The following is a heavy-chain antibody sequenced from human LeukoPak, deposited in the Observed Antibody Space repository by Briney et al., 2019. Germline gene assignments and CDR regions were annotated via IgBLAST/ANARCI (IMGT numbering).Heavy chain of an antibody. CDR2: ISSSSSTI. CDR1: GFTFSSYS. Sequence: GGSLRLSCAASGFTFSSYSMNWVRQAPGKGLEWVSYISSSSSTIYYADSVKGRFTISRDNAKNSLYLQMSSLRAEDTAVYYCARDVGGGTKSYWGQGTLVTVSS. CDR3: ARDVGGGTKSY. D-gene: IGHD1-7*01. V-gene: IGHV3-48*01. J-gene: IGHJ4*02.